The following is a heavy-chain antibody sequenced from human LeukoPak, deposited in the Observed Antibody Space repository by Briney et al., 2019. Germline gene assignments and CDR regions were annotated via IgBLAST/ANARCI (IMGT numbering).Heavy chain of an antibody. J-gene: IGHJ3*01. V-gene: IGHV3-23*01. CDR2: ISGGGDKA. CDR3: AKDLALAGAGGGFDV. Sequence: GGSLRLSCAASGFTFTTYAINWVRQAPGKGLEWVSGISGGGDKAFYADSVNGRFTISRDNSKNTVSLQMSSLRAEDTALYYCAKDLALAGAGGGFDVWGQGTRVAVSA. CDR1: GFTFTTYA. D-gene: IGHD6-19*01.